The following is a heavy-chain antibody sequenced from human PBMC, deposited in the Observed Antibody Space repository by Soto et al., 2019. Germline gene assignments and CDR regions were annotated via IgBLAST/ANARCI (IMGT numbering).Heavy chain of an antibody. CDR2: IIPSYDRT. CDR1: GDAFKSYA. J-gene: IGHJ4*02. V-gene: IGHV1-69*06. Sequence: QVLLLPSGSEVKKAGSAVKVSCKASGDAFKSYAIHWVRQAPGQGLEYMGRIIPSYDRTKYAQKLQGRLTLTADMYTRTVYMELSSLRSEDTAVYYCARDPTNDYGDDTFDYWGQGTKVIVSS. D-gene: IGHD4-17*01. CDR3: ARDPTNDYGDDTFDY.